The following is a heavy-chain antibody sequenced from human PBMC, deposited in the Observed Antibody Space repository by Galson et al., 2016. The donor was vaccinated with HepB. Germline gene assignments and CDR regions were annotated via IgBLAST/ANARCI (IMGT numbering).Heavy chain of an antibody. Sequence: CAISGDSVSSNSATWNWIRQSPSRGLEWLGRTWYRSKWFSDYAGFVKTRIILDPDTSKNQFSLQLYSVTPEDTAVYYCAKGANRGWGFDSWGQGTPVTVSS. D-gene: IGHD3-10*01. CDR1: GDSVSSNSAT. CDR3: AKGANRGWGFDS. CDR2: TWYRSKWFS. V-gene: IGHV6-1*01. J-gene: IGHJ4*02.